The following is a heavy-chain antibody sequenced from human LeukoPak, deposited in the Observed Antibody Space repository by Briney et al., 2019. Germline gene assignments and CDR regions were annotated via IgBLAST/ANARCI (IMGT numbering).Heavy chain of an antibody. CDR2: ISGSGGST. CDR3: AKKGIAYYYDSSGYSN. J-gene: IGHJ4*02. CDR1: GFTFSSYA. Sequence: GGSLRLSCAASGFTFSSYAMSWVRQAPGKGLEWVSAISGSGGSTYYADSVKGRFTISRDNSKNTLYLQMNSLRAEDTAVYYCAKKGIAYYYDSSGYSNWGQGTLVTVSS. D-gene: IGHD3-22*01. V-gene: IGHV3-23*01.